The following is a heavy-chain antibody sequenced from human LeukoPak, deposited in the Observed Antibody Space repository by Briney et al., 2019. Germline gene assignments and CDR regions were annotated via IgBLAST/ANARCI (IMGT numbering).Heavy chain of an antibody. V-gene: IGHV3-30*04. CDR3: ACSPTSYYYYMDV. J-gene: IGHJ6*03. Sequence: PGGSLRLSCAASGFTFSSYAMHWVRQAPGKGLEGVAVISYDGSNKYYADSVKGRFTISRDNSKNTLYLQMNSLRAEDTAVYYCACSPTSYYYYMDVWGKGTTVTVSS. CDR2: ISYDGSNK. CDR1: GFTFSSYA.